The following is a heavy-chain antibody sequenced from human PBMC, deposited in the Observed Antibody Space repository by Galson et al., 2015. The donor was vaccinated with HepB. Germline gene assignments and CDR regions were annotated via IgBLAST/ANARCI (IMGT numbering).Heavy chain of an antibody. CDR3: ASGSVADYYYGMDV. CDR1: GGSISSSNW. D-gene: IGHD2-15*01. Sequence: TLSLTCAVSGGSISSSNWWSWVRQPPGKGLEWIGEIYHSGSTNYNPSLKSRVTISVDKSKNQFSLKLSSVTAADTAVYYCASGSVADYYYGMDVWGQGTTVTVS. V-gene: IGHV4-4*02. J-gene: IGHJ6*02. CDR2: IYHSGST.